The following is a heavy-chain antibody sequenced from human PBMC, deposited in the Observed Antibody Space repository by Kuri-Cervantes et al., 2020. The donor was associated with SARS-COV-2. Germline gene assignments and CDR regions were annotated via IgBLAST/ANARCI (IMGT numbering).Heavy chain of an antibody. J-gene: IGHJ3*02. CDR2: IYHSGST. CDR1: GYSVSSGYY. V-gene: IGHV4-38-2*01. D-gene: IGHD3-22*01. CDR3: ARRRHDNSIFDAFDI. Sequence: ESLKISCAVSGYSVSSGYYWGWIRQPLGKGLEWIGSIYHSGSTYYNPSLKSRVTISVDTSKNQFSLKLSSVTAADTAMYYCARRRHDNSIFDAFDIWGQGSVVTVSS.